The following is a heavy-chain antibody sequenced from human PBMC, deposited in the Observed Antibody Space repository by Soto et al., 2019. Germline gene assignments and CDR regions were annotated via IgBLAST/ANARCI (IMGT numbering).Heavy chain of an antibody. CDR3: ASLWLLADRYYYSGMDV. Sequence: QVQLVQSGAEVKKPGASVKVSCKASGYTFTSYDINWVRQATGQGLEWMGWMNPNSGNTGYAQKFQGRVPMTRNTSISTAYMELSSLRSEDTAVYYCASLWLLADRYYYSGMDVWGQGTTVTVSS. D-gene: IGHD5-18*01. CDR2: MNPNSGNT. V-gene: IGHV1-8*01. CDR1: GYTFTSYD. J-gene: IGHJ6*02.